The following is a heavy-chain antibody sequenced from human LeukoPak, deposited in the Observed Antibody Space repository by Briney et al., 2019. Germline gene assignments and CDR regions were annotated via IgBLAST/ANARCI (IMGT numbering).Heavy chain of an antibody. D-gene: IGHD3-10*01. V-gene: IGHV6-1*01. CDR3: GSLHQVRGSTVFDN. J-gene: IGHJ4*02. Sequence: SQTLSLTCAISGDSVSSNSAAWNWIRQSPSRGLEWLGRTYHRSKWYNHYAVSVKSRITINADTSKNQFSLRLSSVTAADTAVYYCGSLHQVRGSTVFDNWGQGALVTVSS. CDR2: TYHRSKWYN. CDR1: GDSVSSNSAA.